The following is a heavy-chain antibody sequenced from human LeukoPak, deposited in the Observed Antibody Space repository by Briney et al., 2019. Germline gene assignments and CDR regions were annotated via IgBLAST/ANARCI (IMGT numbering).Heavy chain of an antibody. CDR3: ARWSVGSSGWYSWFDP. J-gene: IGHJ5*02. V-gene: IGHV4-4*07. CDR1: GGSISSYY. D-gene: IGHD6-19*01. Sequence: SETLFLTCTVSGGSISSYYWSWIRQPAGKGLEWIGRIYTSGSTNYNPSLKSRVTMSVDTSKNQFSLKLSSVTAADPAVYYCARWSVGSSGWYSWFDPWGQGTLVTVSS. CDR2: IYTSGST.